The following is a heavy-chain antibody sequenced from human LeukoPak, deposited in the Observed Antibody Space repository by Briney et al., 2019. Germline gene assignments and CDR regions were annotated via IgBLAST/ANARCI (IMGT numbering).Heavy chain of an antibody. CDR1: GFTFSNYA. J-gene: IGHJ5*02. CDR2: ISGSGGGT. V-gene: IGHV3-23*01. CDR3: AKWGYCSSDSCYICDPNNWFDP. Sequence: GGSLRLSCAASGFTFSNYAMSWVRQAPGKGLEWVSTISGSGGGTYYADSVKGRFTISRDNSKNTVYLHMNSLGADDTAVYFCAKWGYCSSDSCYICDPNNWFDPWGQGTLVTVSS. D-gene: IGHD2-2*02.